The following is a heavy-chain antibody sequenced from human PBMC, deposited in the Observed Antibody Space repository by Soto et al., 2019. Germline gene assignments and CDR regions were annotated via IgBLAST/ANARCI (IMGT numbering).Heavy chain of an antibody. CDR2: ISYDGSNK. Sequence: VQLVESGGGLVKPGGSLRLSCAASGFTFSSYGMHWVRQAPGKGLEWVAVISYDGSNKYYADSVKGRFTISRDNSKNTLYLHMTGLRAEDTAVYYCANMPCRYNWNYGSSNAFDIWGEGTMVTVSS. J-gene: IGHJ3*02. D-gene: IGHD1-7*01. V-gene: IGHV3-30*18. CDR1: GFTFSSYG. CDR3: ANMPCRYNWNYGSSNAFDI.